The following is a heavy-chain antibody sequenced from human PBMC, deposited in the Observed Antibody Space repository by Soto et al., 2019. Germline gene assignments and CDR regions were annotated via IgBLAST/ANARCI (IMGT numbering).Heavy chain of an antibody. CDR3: ARQGSNGAYYYYGMDV. V-gene: IGHV5-51*01. CDR2: IYPGDSDT. D-gene: IGHD2-8*01. J-gene: IGHJ6*02. Sequence: GESLKISCKGSGYRFPSYWIAWVRQMPGKGLEWMGIIYPGDSDTIYSPSFQGQVTFSADKSTSTAYLQWSSLKASDSAMYYCARQGSNGAYYYYGMDVWGQGTTVTVSS. CDR1: GYRFPSYW.